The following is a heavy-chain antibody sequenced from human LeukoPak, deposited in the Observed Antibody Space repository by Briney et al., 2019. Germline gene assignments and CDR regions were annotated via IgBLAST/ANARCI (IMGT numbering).Heavy chain of an antibody. V-gene: IGHV3-30*03. CDR1: GFTFNTYG. J-gene: IGHJ4*02. CDR3: VASSGSYHY. Sequence: GGSLRLSCAASGFTFNTYGMHWVRQAPGKGLEWVAIISYAGSDEYYADSVKGRFTISRDNPKNTLSLQVHSLTAEDTSVYYCVASSGSYHYWGQGTLVTVSS. D-gene: IGHD3-10*01. CDR2: ISYAGSDE.